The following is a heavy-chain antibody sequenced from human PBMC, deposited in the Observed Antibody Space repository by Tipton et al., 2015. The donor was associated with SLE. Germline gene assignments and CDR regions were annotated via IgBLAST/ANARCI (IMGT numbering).Heavy chain of an antibody. D-gene: IGHD2-2*01. CDR2: IYTSGST. CDR1: GGSISSGNYF. CDR3: ARDLGYCGSNSCHYFDY. Sequence: LRLSCTVSGGSISSGNYFWSWIRQPAGKGLEWIGHIYTSGSTNYNPSLKSRATISVDTSKNQFSLKLSSVTAADTAVYYCARDLGYCGSNSCHYFDYWGQGTLVTVSS. V-gene: IGHV4-61*09. J-gene: IGHJ4*02.